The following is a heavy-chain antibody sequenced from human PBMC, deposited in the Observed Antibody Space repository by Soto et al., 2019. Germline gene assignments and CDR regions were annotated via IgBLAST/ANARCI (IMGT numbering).Heavy chain of an antibody. D-gene: IGHD4-17*01. V-gene: IGHV4-39*01. CDR1: GGSISSSSYY. J-gene: IGHJ4*02. Sequence: NPSETLSLTCTVSGGSISSSSYYWGWIRQPPGKGLEWIGSIYYSGSTYYNPSLKSRVTISVDTSKNQFSLKLSSVTAADTAVYYCASAHDYGDLTRGFDYWGQGTLVTVSS. CDR3: ASAHDYGDLTRGFDY. CDR2: IYYSGST.